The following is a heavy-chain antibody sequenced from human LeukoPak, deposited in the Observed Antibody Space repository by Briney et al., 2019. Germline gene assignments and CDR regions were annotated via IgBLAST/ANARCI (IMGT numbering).Heavy chain of an antibody. CDR2: IYHSGST. V-gene: IGHV4-4*02. CDR3: ASRSGSFSDALDI. J-gene: IGHJ3*02. D-gene: IGHD3-10*01. CDR1: GGSISSSNW. Sequence: PSETLSLTCAVSGGSISSSNWWSWVRQPQGKGLEWIGEIYHSGSTNYNPSLKSRVTISVDKSKNQFSLKLSSVTAADTAVYYCASRSGSFSDALDIWGQGTLVTVSS.